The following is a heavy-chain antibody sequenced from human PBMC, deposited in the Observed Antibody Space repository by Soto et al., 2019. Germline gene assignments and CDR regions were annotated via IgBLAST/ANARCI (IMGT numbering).Heavy chain of an antibody. Sequence: PGGSLRLSCTVSGFTFSNFEMNWVRQAPGKGPEHVSYISNSGSTIKYADSVKGRFTTSRDNAKNSLYLQMNSLRAEDTGFYYCARARSVEVASNWFDPWGQGTLVTVSS. CDR3: ARARSVEVASNWFDP. D-gene: IGHD2-15*01. CDR1: GFTFSNFE. J-gene: IGHJ5*02. V-gene: IGHV3-48*03. CDR2: ISNSGSTI.